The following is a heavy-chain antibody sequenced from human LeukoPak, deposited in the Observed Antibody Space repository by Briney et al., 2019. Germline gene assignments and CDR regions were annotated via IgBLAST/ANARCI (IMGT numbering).Heavy chain of an antibody. CDR3: ARSWYNWNDLDPTSGAFDI. CDR2: IYPGDSDT. J-gene: IGHJ3*02. V-gene: IGHV5-51*01. D-gene: IGHD1-1*01. Sequence: LGESLKISCKGSGYSFTSYWIGWVRQMPGKGLEWMGIIYPGDSDTRYSPSFQGQVTISADKSISTAYLQWSSLKASDTAMYYCARSWYNWNDLDPTSGAFDIWGQGTMVTVSS. CDR1: GYSFTSYW.